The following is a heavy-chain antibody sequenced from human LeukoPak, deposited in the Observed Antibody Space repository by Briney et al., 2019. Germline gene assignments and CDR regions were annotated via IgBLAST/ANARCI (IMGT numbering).Heavy chain of an antibody. CDR2: MNPNSGNT. D-gene: IGHD3-10*01. CDR1: GYTFTSYG. J-gene: IGHJ6*03. V-gene: IGHV1-8*02. Sequence: RASVKVSCKASGYTFTSYGINWVRQATGQGLEWMGWMNPNSGNTGYAQKFQGRVTMTRNTSISTAYMELSSLRSEDTAVYYCARGPYGSGSSTPYYMDVWGKGTTVTISS. CDR3: ARGPYGSGSSTPYYMDV.